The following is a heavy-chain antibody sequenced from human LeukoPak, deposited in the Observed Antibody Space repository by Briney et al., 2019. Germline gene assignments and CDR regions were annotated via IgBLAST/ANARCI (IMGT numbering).Heavy chain of an antibody. J-gene: IGHJ3*02. D-gene: IGHD3-10*01. CDR3: ARSDGYGLVGI. CDR1: GGSFSGYF. CDR2: INHSGSS. Sequence: SETLSLTCAVYGGSFSGYFWSWIRQPPGKGLEWIGEINHSGSSDYNPSLKSRVATSVDTSKNQISLNLSSVTAADTAVYYCARSDGYGLVGIWGQGTMVTVSS. V-gene: IGHV4-34*01.